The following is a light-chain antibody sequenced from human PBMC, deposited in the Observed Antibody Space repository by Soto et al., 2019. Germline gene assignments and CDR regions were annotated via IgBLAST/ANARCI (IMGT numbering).Light chain of an antibody. V-gene: IGLV3-21*02. J-gene: IGLJ1*01. CDR3: QVWDSSSDHYV. Sequence: YELTQPPSVSVAPGQTARITCGGNNIGSESVHWYQQKPGQAPVLVVYDDGDRPSGIPERFSGSNSGNTATLTISRVEAGDEADYYCQVWDSSSDHYVFGTGTKVTVL. CDR2: DDG. CDR1: NIGSES.